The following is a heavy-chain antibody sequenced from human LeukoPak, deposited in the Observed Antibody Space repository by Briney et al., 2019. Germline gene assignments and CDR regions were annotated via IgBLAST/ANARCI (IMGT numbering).Heavy chain of an antibody. V-gene: IGHV4-4*07. CDR3: ARIITGTTTAFDI. D-gene: IGHD1-7*01. J-gene: IGHJ3*02. CDR1: GGSISGYY. CDR2: IYTSGST. Sequence: PSETLSLTCTVSGGSISGYYWSWIRQAAGKGLEWIGRIYTSGSTHYYPSIKSRVTMSVDTSKNQFSLKLSSVTAADTAVYYCARIITGTTTAFDIWGQGTMVTVSS.